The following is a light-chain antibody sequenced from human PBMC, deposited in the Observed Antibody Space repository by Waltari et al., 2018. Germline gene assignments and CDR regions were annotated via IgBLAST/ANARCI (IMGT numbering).Light chain of an antibody. CDR3: QQGHSTPRT. CDR1: QSISSY. CDR2: AAS. V-gene: IGKV1-39*01. J-gene: IGKJ1*01. Sequence: IQMLQSPSSLSASVGHRVTITCLASQSISSYLYWYQQKPEKAPQLLTYAASSLQSGVPSRFSGRGSGTDFTLTITSLQPEDFATYYCQQGHSTPRTFGQGTKVEIK.